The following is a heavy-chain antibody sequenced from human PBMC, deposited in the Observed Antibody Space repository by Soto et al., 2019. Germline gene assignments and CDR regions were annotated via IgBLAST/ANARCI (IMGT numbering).Heavy chain of an antibody. V-gene: IGHV3-23*01. CDR1: GFTFSTYA. CDR3: AKDQEVVAAVSHLDY. CDR2: ISGSGGNT. Sequence: EVQLLDSGGGLVQPGGSLRLSCAASGFTFSTYAMSWVRQAPGKGLEWVSSISGSGGNTYYADSVKGRFTISRDNSKTTLYLQRNSLRAEDTAVYYCAKDQEVVAAVSHLDYWGQGTLVTVSS. D-gene: IGHD2-15*01. J-gene: IGHJ4*02.